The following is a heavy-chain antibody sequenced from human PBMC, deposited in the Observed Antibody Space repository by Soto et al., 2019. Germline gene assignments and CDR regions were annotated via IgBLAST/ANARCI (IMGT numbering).Heavy chain of an antibody. Sequence: GASVKVSCKASGYTFTSYGISWVRQAPGQGLEWMGWISAYNGNTNYAQKLQGRVTMTTDTSTSTASMELRSLRSDDTAVYYCASCRYQGSYYYSGMDVCGQGTTVTVSS. J-gene: IGHJ6*02. D-gene: IGHD3-9*01. V-gene: IGHV1-18*01. CDR2: ISAYNGNT. CDR1: GYTFTSYG. CDR3: ASCRYQGSYYYSGMDV.